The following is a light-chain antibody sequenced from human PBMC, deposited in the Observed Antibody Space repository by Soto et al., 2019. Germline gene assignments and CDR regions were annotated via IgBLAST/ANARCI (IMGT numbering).Light chain of an antibody. CDR1: EYARSN. J-gene: IGKJ1*01. CDR3: HQYNSWPPT. CDR2: GAS. Sequence: EIVVTQSPANLAVSPGEGVTLSCRASEYARSNIAWYQQRSGQAPRLLISGASTRATGVPARFSGSGSGTEFTLIISSLQSEDSGVYYCHQYNSWPPTFGQGTKVEIK. V-gene: IGKV3-15*01.